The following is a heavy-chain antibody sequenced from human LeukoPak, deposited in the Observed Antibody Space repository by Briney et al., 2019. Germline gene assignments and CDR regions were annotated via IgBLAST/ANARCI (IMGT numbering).Heavy chain of an antibody. D-gene: IGHD3-22*01. Sequence: SETLSLTCAVYGGSFSGYYWSWIRQPPGKGLEWIGEINHSGSTNYNPSLKSRVTISVDTSKNQFSLKLSSVTAADTAVYYCARGEDYYYDSSGYYTSFGYWGQGTLVTVSS. CDR1: GGSFSGYY. V-gene: IGHV4-34*01. J-gene: IGHJ4*02. CDR2: INHSGST. CDR3: ARGEDYYYDSSGYYTSFGY.